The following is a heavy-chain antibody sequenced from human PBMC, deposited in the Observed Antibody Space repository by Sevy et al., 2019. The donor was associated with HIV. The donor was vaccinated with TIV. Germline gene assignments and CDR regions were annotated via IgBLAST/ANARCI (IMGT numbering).Heavy chain of an antibody. V-gene: IGHV3-33*01. Sequence: GGSLRLSCAASGFTFSSYGMHWVRQAPGKGLEWVAVICNDGSNKYYADSVKGRFTIYRDKSKNTLYLQMNSLRADDTAVYYCARGCRDGYIGIGYYFDYWGQGTLVTVSS. D-gene: IGHD5-12*01. CDR1: GFTFSSYG. J-gene: IGHJ4*02. CDR3: ARGCRDGYIGIGYYFDY. CDR2: ICNDGSNK.